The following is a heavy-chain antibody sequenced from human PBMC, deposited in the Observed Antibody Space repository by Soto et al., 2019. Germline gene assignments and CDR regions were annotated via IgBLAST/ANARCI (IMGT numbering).Heavy chain of an antibody. V-gene: IGHV3-23*01. D-gene: IGHD2-8*01. Sequence: GGSLRLSCVASRFDFSSYEMSWVRQAAGEGLEWVSRVSLTGDRTNYAGSVKGRFTVSRDSFKNALYLEMDSLRPDGTAIYYCARGGGYCTPTSCAIDSWGRGTPVTVSS. CDR1: RFDFSSYE. J-gene: IGHJ4*02. CDR3: ARGGGYCTPTSCAIDS. CDR2: VSLTGDRT.